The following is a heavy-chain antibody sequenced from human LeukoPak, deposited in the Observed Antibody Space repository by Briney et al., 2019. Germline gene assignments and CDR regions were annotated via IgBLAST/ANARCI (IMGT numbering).Heavy chain of an antibody. Sequence: SETLSLTCTVSGGSISSYYWSWIRQPPGKGLEWIGYIYNSGSTNHNPSLKSRVTISVDTSKNQFSLKLSSVTAADTAVYYCARAGQFIAARPITFDYWGQGTLVTVSS. CDR2: IYNSGST. CDR1: GGSISSYY. J-gene: IGHJ4*02. V-gene: IGHV4-59*01. CDR3: ARAGQFIAARPITFDY. D-gene: IGHD6-6*01.